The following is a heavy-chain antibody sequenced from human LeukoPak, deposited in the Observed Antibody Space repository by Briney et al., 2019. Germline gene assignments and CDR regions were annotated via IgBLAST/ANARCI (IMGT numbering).Heavy chain of an antibody. V-gene: IGHV1-8*03. CDR3: ARYCSSTSCYKDAFDI. J-gene: IGHJ3*02. Sequence: GASVKVSCKASGYTFTSYDINWVRQATGQGLEWMGWMNPNSGNTGYAQKFQGRVTITRNTSISTAYMELSSLRSEDTAVYYCARYCSSTSCYKDAFDIWGQGAMVTVSS. CDR1: GYTFTSYD. CDR2: MNPNSGNT. D-gene: IGHD2-2*02.